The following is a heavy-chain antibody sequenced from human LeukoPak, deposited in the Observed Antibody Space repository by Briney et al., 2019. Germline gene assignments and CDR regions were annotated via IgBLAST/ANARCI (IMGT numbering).Heavy chain of an antibody. CDR1: GFTFSSYA. CDR3: AKDHYSNHEPVEGPFDY. Sequence: GGSLRLSCAASGFTFSSYAMSWVRQAPGKGLEWVSAISGSGGSTYYADSVKGRFTISRDNSKNTLYLQMNSLRAEDTAVYYCAKDHYSNHEPVEGPFDYWGQGTLVTVSS. V-gene: IGHV3-23*01. D-gene: IGHD4-11*01. J-gene: IGHJ4*02. CDR2: ISGSGGST.